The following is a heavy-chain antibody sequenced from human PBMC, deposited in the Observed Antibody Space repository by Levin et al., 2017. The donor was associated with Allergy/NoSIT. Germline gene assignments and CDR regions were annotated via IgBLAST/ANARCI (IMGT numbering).Heavy chain of an antibody. V-gene: IGHV3-66*01. J-gene: IGHJ3*02. CDR2: IYSGGSA. CDR1: GFTVSSHY. Sequence: GGSLRLSCAVSGFTVSSHYMSWVRQAPGKGLEWVSVIYSGGSAYYADSVKGRFTISRDNSKNTLYLQMNSLRDEDTAVYFCARDAFDIWGQGTMVTVSS. CDR3: ARDAFDI.